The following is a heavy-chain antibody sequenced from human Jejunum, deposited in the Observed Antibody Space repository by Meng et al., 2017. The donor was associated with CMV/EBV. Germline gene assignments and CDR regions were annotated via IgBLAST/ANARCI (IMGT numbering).Heavy chain of an antibody. CDR2: VYYSGSA. Sequence: VSGDSIRSHYCSWIRQPPGKGLEWMGYVYYSGSATYSPSLKSRVTISVDMSKNQVSLNLRAVTAADTAMYFCARGLGHASNNSHDYWGQGTLVTVSS. J-gene: IGHJ4*02. D-gene: IGHD1-1*01. CDR3: ARGLGHASNNSHDY. CDR1: GDSIRSHY. V-gene: IGHV4-59*11.